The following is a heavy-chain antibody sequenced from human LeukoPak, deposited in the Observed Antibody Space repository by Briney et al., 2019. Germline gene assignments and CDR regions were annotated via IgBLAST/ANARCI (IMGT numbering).Heavy chain of an antibody. J-gene: IGHJ4*02. V-gene: IGHV3-23*01. Sequence: GGSLRLSCAAFSNDVMSWVRQAPGKGLEWVSSISNIGGSTYYADSVKGRFTTSRDNSKNTVSLQMNGLRAEDTAVYYCTTGPNLYYFDYWGQGTLVTVSS. CDR2: ISNIGGST. CDR3: TTGPNLYYFDY. CDR1: SNDV.